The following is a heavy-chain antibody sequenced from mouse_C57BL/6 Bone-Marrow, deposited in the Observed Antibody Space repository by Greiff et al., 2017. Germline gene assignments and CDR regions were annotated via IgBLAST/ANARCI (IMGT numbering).Heavy chain of an antibody. CDR1: GFNIKDDY. J-gene: IGHJ4*01. CDR2: IDPENGDT. Sequence: EVQLQQSGAELVRPGASVKLSCTASGFNIKDDYMHWVKQRPEPGLEWIGWIDPENGDTEYASKFQGKATITADTSSNTAYLQLSSLTSEDTAVYYCTTYDGYPYYYAMDYWGQGTSVTVSS. CDR3: TTYDGYPYYYAMDY. D-gene: IGHD2-3*01. V-gene: IGHV14-4*01.